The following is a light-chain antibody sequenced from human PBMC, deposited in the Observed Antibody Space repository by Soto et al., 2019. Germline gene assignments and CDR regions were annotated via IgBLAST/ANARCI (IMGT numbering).Light chain of an antibody. CDR3: SSYTSGYTLV. CDR2: EVN. V-gene: IGLV2-18*02. Sequence: QSVLTQPPSVSGSPGQSVTISCTGTSSDIGGYNRVSWYQQPPGRAPKLIISEVNFRPSGVPDRFSGSKSGSTASLIISGLQAEDEADYYCSSYTSGYTLVFGGGTKLTVL. J-gene: IGLJ2*01. CDR1: SSDIGGYNR.